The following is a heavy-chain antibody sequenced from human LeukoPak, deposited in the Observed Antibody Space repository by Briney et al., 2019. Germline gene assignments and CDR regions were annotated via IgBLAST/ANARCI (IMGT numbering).Heavy chain of an antibody. D-gene: IGHD3-22*01. CDR1: GFTFSSSA. V-gene: IGHV3-23*01. CDR2: ISYSGTGT. Sequence: GGSLRLSCAASGFTFSSSAMSWVRHAPGRGLEWVSTISYSGTGTYYADSVKGRFTISRDNSENTLYLQMNSLRAEDTAVYYCVKVYYYDRSGYYYHYYYYMDVWGKGTTVTVSS. CDR3: VKVYYYDRSGYYYHYYYYMDV. J-gene: IGHJ6*03.